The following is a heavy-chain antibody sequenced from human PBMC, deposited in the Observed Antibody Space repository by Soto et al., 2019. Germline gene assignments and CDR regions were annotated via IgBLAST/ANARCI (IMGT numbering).Heavy chain of an antibody. V-gene: IGHV4-30-4*01. CDR3: VGTGTTDDF. CDR1: GASVNTGDYY. CDR2: IFYSGDT. J-gene: IGHJ1*01. Sequence: VQLQGSGPGLVKPSQTLSLTCTVSGASVNTGDYYWSYIRQSPGKGLEWLGYIFYSGDTYYNPSLKSRATISLNTSRNQISLTLTSVTAADTAVYFCVGTGTTDDFWGQGTLVTVSS. D-gene: IGHD1-7*01.